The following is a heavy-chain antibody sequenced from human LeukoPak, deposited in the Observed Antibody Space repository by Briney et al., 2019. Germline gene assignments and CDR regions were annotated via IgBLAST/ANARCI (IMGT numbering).Heavy chain of an antibody. CDR2: ISWNSGSI. D-gene: IGHD6-19*01. CDR1: GFTFDDYA. J-gene: IGHJ3*02. V-gene: IGHV3-9*01. Sequence: GGSLRLSCAASGFTFDDYAMHWVRQAPGKGLEWVSGISWNSGSIGYADSVKGRFTISRDNAKNSLYLQMNSLRAEDTALYYCAKDMEQWLKEFHAFDIWGQGTMVTVSS. CDR3: AKDMEQWLKEFHAFDI.